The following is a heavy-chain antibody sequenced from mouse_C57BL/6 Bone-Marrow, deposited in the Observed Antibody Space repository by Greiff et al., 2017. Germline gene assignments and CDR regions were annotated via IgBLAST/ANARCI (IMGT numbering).Heavy chain of an antibody. J-gene: IGHJ3*01. CDR2: IDPSDSYT. D-gene: IGHD1-2*01. CDR1: GYTFTSYW. Sequence: QVQLQQPGAELVRPRTSVKLSCKASGYTFTSYWMHWVKQRPGQGLEWIGVIDPSDSYTNYNQKFKGKATLTVDTSSSTAYMQLSSLTSEDSAVYYCARSLLRIAYWGQGTLVTVSA. V-gene: IGHV1-59*01. CDR3: ARSLLRIAY.